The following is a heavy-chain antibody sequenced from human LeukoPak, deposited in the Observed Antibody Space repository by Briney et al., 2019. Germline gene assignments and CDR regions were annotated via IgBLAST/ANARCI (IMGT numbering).Heavy chain of an antibody. V-gene: IGHV1-2*06. CDR3: ARDLAGNSRDY. CDR1: GYTFTGYY. Sequence: ASVKVSCKASGYTFTGYYMHWVRQAPGQGLEWMGRINPNSGGANYAQKFQGRVTMTRDTSISTAYMELSRLRSDDTAVYYCARDLAGNSRDYWGQGTLVTVSS. D-gene: IGHD4-23*01. J-gene: IGHJ4*02. CDR2: INPNSGGA.